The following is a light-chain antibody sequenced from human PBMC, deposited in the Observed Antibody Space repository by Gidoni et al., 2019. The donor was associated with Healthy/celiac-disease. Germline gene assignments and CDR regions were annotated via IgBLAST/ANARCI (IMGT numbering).Light chain of an antibody. V-gene: IGLV3-27*01. CDR3: YSAAYNNLRV. CDR1: VLAKKY. CDR2: KDR. J-gene: IGLJ3*02. Sequence: SYELTQPSSVSVSPGQTARITCSGDVLAKKYARWFPQKTGQAPVLVIYKDRERPSGIPERFSGSSSGTTVTLTISGAQVEYEADYYCYSAAYNNLRVFGGGTKLTVL.